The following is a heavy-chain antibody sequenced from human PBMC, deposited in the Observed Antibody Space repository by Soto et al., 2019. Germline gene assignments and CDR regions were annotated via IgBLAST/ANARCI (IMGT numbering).Heavy chain of an antibody. D-gene: IGHD2-21*02. CDR3: AKDIVVVTAMHYYYGMDV. Sequence: VQLLESGGDLAQPGGSLRLSCAASGFTFSNYAMNWVRQAPGKGLEWVSTISGSGGGTYYADTVKGRFTISRDNSKNTLYLQMNSLRAEDTAVYYCAKDIVVVTAMHYYYGMDVWGQGTTVTVSS. CDR1: GFTFSNYA. J-gene: IGHJ6*02. CDR2: ISGSGGGT. V-gene: IGHV3-23*01.